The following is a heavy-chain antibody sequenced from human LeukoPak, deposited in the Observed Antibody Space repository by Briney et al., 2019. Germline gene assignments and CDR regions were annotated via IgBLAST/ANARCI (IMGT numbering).Heavy chain of an antibody. CDR2: FYAGAST. CDR3: ARVAHYGSGSYLFDY. J-gene: IGHJ4*02. Sequence: GGSLRLSCAASGFTFSSYWMSWVRQAPGKGLEWVSVFYAGASTYYADSVKGRFNISRDNSKNTLNLQMNSLRAEDTAVYYCARVAHYGSGSYLFDYWGQGTLVTVSS. V-gene: IGHV3-66*01. D-gene: IGHD3-10*01. CDR1: GFTFSSYW.